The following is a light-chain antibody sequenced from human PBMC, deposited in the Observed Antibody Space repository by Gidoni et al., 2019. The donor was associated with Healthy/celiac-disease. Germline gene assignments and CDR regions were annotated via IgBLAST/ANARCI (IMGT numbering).Light chain of an antibody. CDR1: QSCSSY. Sequence: EIVLTQSPATLSLSPGERATLSCRASQSCSSYLAWYQQKPGQAPRPLIYDASNRATGIPARFSGSGSGTDFTLTISSLEPEDFAVYYCQQRSNWPTFGGGTKVEIK. J-gene: IGKJ4*01. CDR3: QQRSNWPT. V-gene: IGKV3-11*01. CDR2: DAS.